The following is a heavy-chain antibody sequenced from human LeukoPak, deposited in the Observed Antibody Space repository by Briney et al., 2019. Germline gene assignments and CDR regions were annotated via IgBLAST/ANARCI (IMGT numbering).Heavy chain of an antibody. CDR3: ARDWFGEGY. V-gene: IGHV3-48*01. J-gene: IGHJ4*02. CDR1: GFTFSTYS. Sequence: GGSLTLSCAASGFTFSTYSMIWARQAPGKAPEWVSYISSSSNTIYYADSVKGRFTISRDNAKNSLYLQMNSLRAEDTSVYYCARDWFGEGYWGQGILVTVSS. CDR2: ISSSSNTI. D-gene: IGHD3-10*01.